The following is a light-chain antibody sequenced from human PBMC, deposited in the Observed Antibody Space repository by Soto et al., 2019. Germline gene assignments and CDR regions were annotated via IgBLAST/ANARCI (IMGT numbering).Light chain of an antibody. V-gene: IGKV3-20*01. Sequence: SPGTLSLSPGERATLSCMASQSVSSSYLAWYQQKPGQAPRLLIYGASSRATGIPDRFSGSGSGTDFTLTISRLEPEDFAVYYCQQYCSSPITFGQGTRLEIK. CDR3: QQYCSSPIT. CDR1: QSVSSSY. J-gene: IGKJ5*01. CDR2: GAS.